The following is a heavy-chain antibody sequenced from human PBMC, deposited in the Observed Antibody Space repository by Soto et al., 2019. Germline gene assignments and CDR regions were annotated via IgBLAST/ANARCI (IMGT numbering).Heavy chain of an antibody. Sequence: QVQLAQSGAEVKKPGASVKVSCKASEFTFINYYMHWVRLAPGQGLEWMGTINPSGSSTSSPQKFQGRVNMTRDTSTISVYMELSSLRSEDTAVYYCARDAYYSGSGSSAHYYYGLDVWGQGTTGTVSS. D-gene: IGHD3-10*01. CDR3: ARDAYYSGSGSSAHYYYGLDV. V-gene: IGHV1-46*01. CDR2: INPSGSST. CDR1: EFTFINYY. J-gene: IGHJ6*02.